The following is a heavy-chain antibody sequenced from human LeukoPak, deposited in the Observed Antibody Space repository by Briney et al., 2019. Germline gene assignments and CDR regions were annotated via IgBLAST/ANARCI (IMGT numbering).Heavy chain of an antibody. J-gene: IGHJ5*02. V-gene: IGHV3-9*01. Sequence: GGSLRLSCAASGFTFDDYAMHWVRQAPGKGLEWVSGLSSDSNHIDYADSVKGRFTISRDNANNYLYLQMNSLRPEDTGLYYCVRSRVRGDPFDPWGQGTLVTVSS. CDR2: LSSDSNHI. D-gene: IGHD3-10*01. CDR1: GFTFDDYA. CDR3: VRSRVRGDPFDP.